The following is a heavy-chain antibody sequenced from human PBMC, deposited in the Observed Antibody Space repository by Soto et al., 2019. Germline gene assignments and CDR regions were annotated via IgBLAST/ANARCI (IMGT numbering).Heavy chain of an antibody. Sequence: GGSLRLSCAASGFTFSSYGMHWVRQAPGKGLEWVAVIWYDGSNKYYADSVKGRFTISRDNSKNTLYLQMNSLRAEDTAVYYCARGVLRYSYYYYGMDVWGQGTTVTVSS. CDR2: IWYDGSNK. CDR1: GFTFSSYG. V-gene: IGHV3-33*01. D-gene: IGHD3-3*01. CDR3: ARGVLRYSYYYYGMDV. J-gene: IGHJ6*02.